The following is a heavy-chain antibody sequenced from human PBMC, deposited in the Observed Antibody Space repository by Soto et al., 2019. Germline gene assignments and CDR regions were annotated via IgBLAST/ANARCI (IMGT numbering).Heavy chain of an antibody. Sequence: ASVKVSCKASGYPFTGYYMHWVRQAPGQGLEWMGWINPNSGGTNYAQKFQGWVTMTRDTSISTAYMELSRLRSDDTAVYYCARAPPRTTSAFDIWGQGTMVTVSS. CDR2: INPNSGGT. CDR1: GYPFTGYY. CDR3: ARAPPRTTSAFDI. V-gene: IGHV1-2*04. J-gene: IGHJ3*02. D-gene: IGHD1-1*01.